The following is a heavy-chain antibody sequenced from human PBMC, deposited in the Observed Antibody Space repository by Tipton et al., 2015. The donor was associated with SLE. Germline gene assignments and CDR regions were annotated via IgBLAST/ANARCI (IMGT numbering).Heavy chain of an antibody. D-gene: IGHD2/OR15-2a*01. Sequence: LRLSCTVSGGSMSGHYWTWIRQPPGKGLEWIGFITSSGYTNYNPSLQSRVTISIDTSKNQCSLKLSSMSAADTAVYYCARDHFRDYWGQGILVNVSS. CDR1: GGSMSGHY. CDR2: ITSSGYT. V-gene: IGHV4-59*11. J-gene: IGHJ4*02. CDR3: ARDHFRDY.